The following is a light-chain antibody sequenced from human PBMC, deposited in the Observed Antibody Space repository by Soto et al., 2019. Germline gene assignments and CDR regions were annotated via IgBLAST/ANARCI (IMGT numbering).Light chain of an antibody. CDR3: LQLNTYPWT. CDR2: AAS. CDR1: QVITND. J-gene: IGKJ1*01. Sequence: IQMTQSPASLSSYVGDRLTITCLASQVITNDLGWYQQKPGKAPKSLIYAASTLQSGVPSRFSGSGSGTEFTLTISSLQPEDVATYYCLQLNTYPWTFGQGTQVDIK. V-gene: IGKV1-17*01.